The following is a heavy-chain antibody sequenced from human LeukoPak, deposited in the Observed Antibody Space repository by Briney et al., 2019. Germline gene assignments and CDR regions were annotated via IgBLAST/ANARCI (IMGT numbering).Heavy chain of an antibody. D-gene: IGHD1-14*01. CDR1: GGSISSGGYS. Sequence: KSSQTLSLTCAVSGGSISSGGYSWSWIRQPPGKGLEWIGYIYHSGSTYYNPSLKSRVTISVDRSKNQLSLKLSSVTAADTAVYYCARDNGRTYFDYWGQGTLVTVSS. CDR3: ARDNGRTYFDY. V-gene: IGHV4-30-2*01. CDR2: IYHSGST. J-gene: IGHJ4*02.